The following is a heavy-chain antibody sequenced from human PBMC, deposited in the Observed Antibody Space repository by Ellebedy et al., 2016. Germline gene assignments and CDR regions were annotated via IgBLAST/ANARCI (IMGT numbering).Heavy chain of an antibody. J-gene: IGHJ4*02. Sequence: SETLSLXXTVSGGSISSGGYYWSWIRQPPGKDMEWIGHIDYRGTTNYNPSLKSRVTISVDTSKNQFSLKLNSVTAADTAVYYCARVGHYSGKEYFDYWGQGTLVPVSS. CDR3: ARVGHYSGKEYFDY. CDR2: IDYRGTT. V-gene: IGHV4-30-4*08. CDR1: GGSISSGGYY. D-gene: IGHD4-23*01.